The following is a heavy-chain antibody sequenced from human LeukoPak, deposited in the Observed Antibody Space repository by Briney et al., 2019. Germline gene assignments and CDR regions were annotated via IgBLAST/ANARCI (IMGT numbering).Heavy chain of an antibody. CDR3: AREDIVVVPAAIPEDYYYYYMDV. V-gene: IGHV4-4*07. D-gene: IGHD2-2*01. Sequence: PSETLSLTCTVSGGSISSYYWSWIRQPAGKGLEWIGRIYTSGSTNYNPSLKSRVTMSVDTSKNQFSLKLSSVTAADTAVYYCAREDIVVVPAAIPEDYYYYYMDVWGKGTTVTISS. CDR2: IYTSGST. J-gene: IGHJ6*03. CDR1: GGSISSYY.